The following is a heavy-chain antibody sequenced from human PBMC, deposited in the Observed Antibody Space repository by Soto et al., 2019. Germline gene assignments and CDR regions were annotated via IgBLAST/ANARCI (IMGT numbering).Heavy chain of an antibody. J-gene: IGHJ4*02. Sequence: EVQLVESGGGLVQPGRSLRLSCTASGFTFGDYAMSWFRQAPGKGLEWVGFIRSKAYGGTTEYAASVKGRFTISRDDSKSIAYLQMNSLKTEDTAVYYCTRAYMYSSGWDFDYWGQGTLVTVSS. CDR3: TRAYMYSSGWDFDY. D-gene: IGHD6-19*01. CDR1: GFTFGDYA. CDR2: IRSKAYGGTT. V-gene: IGHV3-49*03.